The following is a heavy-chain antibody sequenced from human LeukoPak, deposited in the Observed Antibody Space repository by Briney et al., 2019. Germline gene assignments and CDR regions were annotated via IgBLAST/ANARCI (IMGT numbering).Heavy chain of an antibody. J-gene: IGHJ6*02. D-gene: IGHD5-12*01. CDR1: GFTFGDYA. V-gene: IGHV3-49*03. CDR2: IRSKAYGGTT. Sequence: GGSLRLSCTASGFTFGDYAMSWFRQAPGKGLEWVGFIRSKAYGGTTEYAASVKGRFTISRDDSKNSLYLQMNSLKTEDTAVYYCARGGSGYDPYYYYGMDVWGQGTTVTVSS. CDR3: ARGGSGYDPYYYYGMDV.